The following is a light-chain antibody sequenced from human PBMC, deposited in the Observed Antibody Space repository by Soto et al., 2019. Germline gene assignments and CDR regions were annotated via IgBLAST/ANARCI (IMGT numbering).Light chain of an antibody. CDR2: EVT. J-gene: IGLJ1*01. Sequence: QSALTQPPSASGSPGQSVTISCIGTASDIGRYNYVSWYQHHPGKAPKLIIYEVTKRPSGVPDRFSGSKSGNTASLTVSGLQADDEADYYXNSYVGSNNYVFGTGTKLTVL. CDR3: NSYVGSNNYV. V-gene: IGLV2-8*01. CDR1: ASDIGRYNY.